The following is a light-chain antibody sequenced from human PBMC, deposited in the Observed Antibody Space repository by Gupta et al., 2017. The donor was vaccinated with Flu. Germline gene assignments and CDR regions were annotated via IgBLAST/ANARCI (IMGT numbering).Light chain of an antibody. CDR3: QQSYRGPHT. J-gene: IGKJ2*01. V-gene: IGKV4-1*01. CDR2: WAS. CDR1: QSLLSSSNDKNY. Sequence: DIVMTKSPDSLAVPLGETATINCKSSQSLLSSSNDKNYLKWFQQEPGPPPRLLIYWASTRESGVTNRCGGGGSGTDCVRTSSSVQAEDVAIYYWQQSYRGPHTFGQGTKLEI.